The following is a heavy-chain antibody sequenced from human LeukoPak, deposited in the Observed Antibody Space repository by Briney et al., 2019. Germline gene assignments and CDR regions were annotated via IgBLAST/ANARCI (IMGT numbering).Heavy chain of an antibody. CDR1: GGSVSGYY. V-gene: IGHV4-34*01. CDR2: INHSGST. D-gene: IGHD3-22*01. CDR3: ARGPPRSYDIGAQPGWFDP. Sequence: SETLSLTCDVYGGSVSGYYWSWIRQPPGKGLEWIGEINHSGSTNYNPSLKSRVTISVDTSKNQFSLKLSSMTAADTAVYYCARGPPRSYDIGAQPGWFDPWGQGTLVTVSS. J-gene: IGHJ5*02.